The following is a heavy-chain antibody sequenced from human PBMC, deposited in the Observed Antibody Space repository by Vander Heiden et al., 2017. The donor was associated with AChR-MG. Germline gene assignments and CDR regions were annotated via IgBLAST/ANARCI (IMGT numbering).Heavy chain of an antibody. CDR2: INHSGRT. V-gene: IGHV4-34*01. D-gene: IGHD4-4*01. CDR1: GGSFSGYY. CDR3: SRVDYNHFDY. Sequence: QVRLQQWGAGLLKPSETLSLTCAVYGGSFSGYYWSWLRQPPGKGLEWIGEINHSGRTNYNPSLKSRVIISVDTSKNHFSLKLSSLTAADTAVYYCSRVDYNHFDYWGQGTLVTVSS. J-gene: IGHJ4*02.